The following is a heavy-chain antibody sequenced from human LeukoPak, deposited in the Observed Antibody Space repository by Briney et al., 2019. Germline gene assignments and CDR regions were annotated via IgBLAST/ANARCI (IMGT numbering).Heavy chain of an antibody. V-gene: IGHV3-48*03. CDR2: ISSSGSSI. CDR3: TRDDNSASTWAYFHH. Sequence: GGSLRLSCAASGFTFSSYEMNWVRQAPGKGLEWISYISSSGSSIYYADSVKGRFTFSRDNAKNSLYLQMNSLRAEDTAVYYCTRDDNSASTWAYFHHWGQGTLVTVSS. CDR1: GFTFSSYE. D-gene: IGHD5-24*01. J-gene: IGHJ1*01.